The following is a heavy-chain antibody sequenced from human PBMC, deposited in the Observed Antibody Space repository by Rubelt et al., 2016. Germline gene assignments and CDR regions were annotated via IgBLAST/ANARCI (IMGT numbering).Heavy chain of an antibody. V-gene: IGHV1-46*01. CDR3: ARGGYCSSTSCYLYYYYGMDV. CDR2: INPSGGST. J-gene: IGHJ6*02. Sequence: MHWVRQAPGQGLEWMGIINPSGGSTSYAQKFQGRVTITRDTSASTAYMELSSLRSEDTAVYYCARGGYCSSTSCYLYYYYGMDVWGQGTTVTVSS. D-gene: IGHD2-2*01.